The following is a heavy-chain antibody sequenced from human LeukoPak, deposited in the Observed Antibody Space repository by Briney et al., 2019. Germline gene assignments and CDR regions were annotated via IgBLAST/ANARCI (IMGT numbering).Heavy chain of an antibody. CDR2: IYYSGST. CDR3: ARGLAYCGGDCYSID. J-gene: IGHJ4*02. Sequence: SETLSLTCTVSGGSISSSSYYWGWTRQPPGKGLEWIGCIYYSGSTYYNPSLKSRVTISVDTSKNQFSLKLSSVTAADTAVYYCARGLAYCGGDCYSIDWGQGTLVTVSS. CDR1: GGSISSSSYY. V-gene: IGHV4-39*07. D-gene: IGHD2-21*02.